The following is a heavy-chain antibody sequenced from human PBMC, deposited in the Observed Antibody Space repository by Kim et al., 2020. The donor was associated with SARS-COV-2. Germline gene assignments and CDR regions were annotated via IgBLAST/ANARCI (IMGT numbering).Heavy chain of an antibody. CDR2: INTNTGNP. Sequence: ASVKVSCKASGYTFTSYAMNWVRQAPGQGLEWMGWINTNTGNPTYAQGFTGRFVFSLDTSVSTAYLQISSLKAEDTAVYYCARGTPVGTGRWFDPWGQGTLVTVSS. CDR3: ARGTPVGTGRWFDP. D-gene: IGHD3-9*01. CDR1: GYTFTSYA. V-gene: IGHV7-4-1*02. J-gene: IGHJ5*02.